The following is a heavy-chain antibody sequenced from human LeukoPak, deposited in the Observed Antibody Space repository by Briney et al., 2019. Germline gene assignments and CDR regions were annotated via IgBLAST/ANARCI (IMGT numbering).Heavy chain of an antibody. CDR3: ARGGVVVLGVMDI. CDR2: INPSSGGT. J-gene: IGHJ3*02. CDR1: GYTVTDYY. D-gene: IGHD2-21*01. V-gene: IGHV1-2*02. Sequence: ASMKVSCKVSGYTVTDYYMHWVRQAPGQGLEWMGWINPSSGGTNYAQKFQGRVTMTRDTSINTSYMELRRLRSDDTAVYYCARGGVVVLGVMDIWGQGTVVTVSS.